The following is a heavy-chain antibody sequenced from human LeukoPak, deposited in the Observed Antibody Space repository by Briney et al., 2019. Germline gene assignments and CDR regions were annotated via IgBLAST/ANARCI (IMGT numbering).Heavy chain of an antibody. CDR3: ARVAAVAGHFDY. Sequence: ASVKVSCKASGYTFTGYYMHWVRQAPGQGLEWMGWINPNSGGTNYAQKFQGRVTMTRDTSISTAYMELSRLRSDDTAVYYCARVAAVAGHFDYWGQGTLATVSS. D-gene: IGHD6-19*01. CDR2: INPNSGGT. CDR1: GYTFTGYY. V-gene: IGHV1-2*02. J-gene: IGHJ4*02.